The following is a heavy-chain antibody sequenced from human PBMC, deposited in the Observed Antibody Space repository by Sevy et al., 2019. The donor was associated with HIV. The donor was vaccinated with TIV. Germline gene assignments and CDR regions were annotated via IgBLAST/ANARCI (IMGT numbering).Heavy chain of an antibody. J-gene: IGHJ6*02. Sequence: GGSLRLSCTASGFTFGDYAMSWFRQAPGKGLEWVGFIRSKAYGGTTEYAASVKGRFTISREDSKSIAYLQMNSLKTEDTAVYYCTRDRPDYDFWSGHDYYYYYGMDVWGQGTTVTVSS. CDR2: IRSKAYGGTT. V-gene: IGHV3-49*03. CDR3: TRDRPDYDFWSGHDYYYYYGMDV. CDR1: GFTFGDYA. D-gene: IGHD3-3*01.